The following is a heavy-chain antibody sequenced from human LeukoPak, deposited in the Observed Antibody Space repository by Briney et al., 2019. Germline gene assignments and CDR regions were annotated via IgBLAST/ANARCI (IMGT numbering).Heavy chain of an antibody. V-gene: IGHV4-59*01. Sequence: SETLSLTCTVSGGSISSYYWSWIRQPPGKGLEWIGYIYYSGSTNYNPSLRSRVTISVDTSKNQFSLKLSSVTAADTAVYYCARGTRWLAVSPFDYWGQGTLVTVSS. CDR1: GGSISSYY. J-gene: IGHJ4*02. D-gene: IGHD6-19*01. CDR2: IYYSGST. CDR3: ARGTRWLAVSPFDY.